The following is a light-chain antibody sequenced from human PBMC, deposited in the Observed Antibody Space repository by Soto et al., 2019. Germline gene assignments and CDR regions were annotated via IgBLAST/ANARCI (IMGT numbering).Light chain of an antibody. Sequence: QSVLTQPASVSGSPGQSITISCTGTSSDVGSYNLVSWYQQHPGKVPKLMIYEVTKRPSGVSNRFSGSKSGNTASLTISGLQAEDEADYYCCAYAGSSTFAIFGGGTKLTVL. V-gene: IGLV2-23*02. CDR1: SSDVGSYNL. CDR2: EVT. J-gene: IGLJ2*01. CDR3: CAYAGSSTFAI.